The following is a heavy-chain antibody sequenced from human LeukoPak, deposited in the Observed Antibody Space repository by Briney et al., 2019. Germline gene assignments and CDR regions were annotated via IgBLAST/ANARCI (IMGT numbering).Heavy chain of an antibody. CDR2: MNSDGTST. J-gene: IGHJ4*02. CDR1: GFTFSSYW. D-gene: IGHD1-14*01. V-gene: IGHV3-74*01. CDR3: ARGWTGSPGRVY. Sequence: GGSLRLSCAASGFTFSSYWMHWVRQAPGKGLEWVSRMNSDGTSTSYADSVKGRFTISRDNAKNTLYLQLNSLRAEDTAVYYCARGWTGSPGRVYWGQGTLVTVSS.